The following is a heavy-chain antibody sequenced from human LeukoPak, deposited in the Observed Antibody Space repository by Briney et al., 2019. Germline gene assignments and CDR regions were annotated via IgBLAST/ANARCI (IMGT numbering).Heavy chain of an antibody. CDR2: IYYSGRT. J-gene: IGHJ6*04. CDR1: GGSISSGDYY. CDR3: ARGTGYLAYYSYAMDV. Sequence: PSQTLSLTCTVSGGSISSGDYYWSWIRQPPGKGLEWIGYIYYSGRTYYNPSLKSRVTISADTTKNQFSLRLSSVTAADTAVYHCARGTGYLAYYSYAMDVWGKGTTVTVSS. V-gene: IGHV4-30-4*01. D-gene: IGHD3/OR15-3a*01.